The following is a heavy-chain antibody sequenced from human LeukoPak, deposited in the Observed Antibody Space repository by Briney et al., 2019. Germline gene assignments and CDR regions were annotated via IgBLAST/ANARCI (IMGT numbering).Heavy chain of an antibody. CDR3: ARDVNVAFDY. V-gene: IGHV3-48*04. J-gene: IGHJ4*02. Sequence: GSPRLSCAAFGFTFHSYSMKWVRQASGKGLEWVSYISSSSSTIYYADSVKGRFTISRDNAKNSLYLQMNSLRAEDTAVYYCARDVNVAFDYWGQGTLVTVSS. CDR1: GFTFHSYS. D-gene: IGHD2-8*01. CDR2: ISSSSSTI.